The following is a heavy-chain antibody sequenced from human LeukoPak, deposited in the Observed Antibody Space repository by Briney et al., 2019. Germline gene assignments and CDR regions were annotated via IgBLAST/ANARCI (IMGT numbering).Heavy chain of an antibody. CDR3: ARGEWVTTFDY. CDR2: INHSGST. CDR1: GGSFSGYY. Sequence: PSETLSLTCAVYGGSFSGYYWSWIRQPPGKGLEWIGEINHSGSTNYNPSLKSRVTISVDTSKNQFSLKLSSVTAADTAVYYCARGEWVTTFDYWGQGTLVTVSS. V-gene: IGHV4-34*01. D-gene: IGHD4-11*01. J-gene: IGHJ4*02.